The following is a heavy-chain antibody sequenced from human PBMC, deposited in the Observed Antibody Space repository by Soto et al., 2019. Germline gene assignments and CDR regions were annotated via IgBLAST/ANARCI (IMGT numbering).Heavy chain of an antibody. J-gene: IGHJ4*02. V-gene: IGHV3-74*01. CDR2: INSDGSST. CDR3: ARDGPYYYDSSGYLFDY. Sequence: PGGSLRLSCAASGFTFSSYWMHWVRQAPGKGLVWVSRINSDGSSTSYADSVKGRFTISRDNAKNTLYLQMNSLRAEDTAVYYCARDGPYYYDSSGYLFDYWGQGTLVTVSS. CDR1: GFTFSSYW. D-gene: IGHD3-22*01.